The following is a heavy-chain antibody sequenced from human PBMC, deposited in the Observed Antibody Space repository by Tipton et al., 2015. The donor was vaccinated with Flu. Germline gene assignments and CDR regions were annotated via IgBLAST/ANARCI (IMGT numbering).Heavy chain of an antibody. Sequence: SLRLSCAASGITFRTNWMSWVRQALGKGLEWVANIKEIGTEKHYVDSVKGRFTISRDNAKNSLYLQMDSLRAEDTAVYYCVRAIAASGSFWGQGTLVTVSS. D-gene: IGHD3-10*01. CDR3: VRAIAASGSF. J-gene: IGHJ4*02. V-gene: IGHV3-7*04. CDR1: GITFRTNW. CDR2: IKEIGTEK.